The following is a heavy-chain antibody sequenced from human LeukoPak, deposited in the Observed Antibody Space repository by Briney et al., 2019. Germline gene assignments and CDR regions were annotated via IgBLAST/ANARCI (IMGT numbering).Heavy chain of an antibody. CDR1: GYTFTSYV. CDR2: ISAYKVNT. D-gene: IGHD3-10*01. V-gene: IGHV1-18*01. Sequence: ASVKVSCKASGYTFTSYVISWVRQTPGQGLEWMGWISAYKVNTNYAQKLQGRVTMTQDTSTSTAYMALRRLRTDDTAVYYCATDTFSTFGELLRRPTRGQYSYYGMDVWGQGTTVTVSS. J-gene: IGHJ6*02. CDR3: ATDTFSTFGELLRRPTRGQYSYYGMDV.